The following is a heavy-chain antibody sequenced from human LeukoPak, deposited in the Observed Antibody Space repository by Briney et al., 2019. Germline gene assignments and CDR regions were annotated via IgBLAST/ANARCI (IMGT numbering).Heavy chain of an antibody. CDR1: GFTYSSNG. J-gene: IGHJ3*02. CDR2: ISGGGGNT. CDR3: ARGQDAFDI. V-gene: IGHV3-21*01. Sequence: SLSRCCVASGFTYSSNGMQWFSQAPGKGLDWVADISGGGGNTHYADAVKGRFTISRDNAKNSLYLQMNSLRAEDTAVYYCARGQDAFDIWGQGTMVTVSS.